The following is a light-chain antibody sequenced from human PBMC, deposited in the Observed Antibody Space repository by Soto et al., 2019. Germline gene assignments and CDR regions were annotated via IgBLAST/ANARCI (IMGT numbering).Light chain of an antibody. J-gene: IGLJ2*01. CDR2: DAT. CDR1: TGDVTSGHW. Sequence: QAVVTQEPSMTVSPGGTVTLTCGSSTGDVTSGHWPYWFQQKAGQAPRTLIYDATNKHSWTPVRFSGSLLGGKAALTLSGAQPEDEAEYYCSLSFGGTVVFGGGTKLTVL. CDR3: SLSFGGTVV. V-gene: IGLV7-46*01.